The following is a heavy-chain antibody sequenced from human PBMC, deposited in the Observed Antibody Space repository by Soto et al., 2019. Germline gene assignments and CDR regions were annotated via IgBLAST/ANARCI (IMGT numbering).Heavy chain of an antibody. CDR1: GDSVSSNSAA. CDR2: TYYRSKWYN. J-gene: IGHJ6*02. V-gene: IGHV6-1*01. Sequence: SQTLSLTCAISGDSVSSNSAAWNWIRQSPSRGLEWLGRTYYRSKWYNDYAVSVKSRITINPDTSKNQFSLQLNSVTPEDTAVYYCARDRQWLVWEHDYYYYGMDVWGQGTTVTV. CDR3: ARDRQWLVWEHDYYYYGMDV. D-gene: IGHD6-19*01.